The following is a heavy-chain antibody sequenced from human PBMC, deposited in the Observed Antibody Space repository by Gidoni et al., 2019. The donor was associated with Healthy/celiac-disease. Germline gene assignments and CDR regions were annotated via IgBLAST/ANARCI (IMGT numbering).Heavy chain of an antibody. Sequence: QVQLQQWGAGLLKPSETLSLTCAVYGGSFSGYYWSWIRQPPGKGLEWIGEINHSGSTNYNPSLKSRVTISVDTSKNQFSLKLSSVTAADTAVYYCARNYYGSFRCDPWGQGTLVTVSS. CDR1: GGSFSGYY. D-gene: IGHD3-10*01. CDR2: INHSGST. CDR3: ARNYYGSFRCDP. J-gene: IGHJ5*02. V-gene: IGHV4-34*01.